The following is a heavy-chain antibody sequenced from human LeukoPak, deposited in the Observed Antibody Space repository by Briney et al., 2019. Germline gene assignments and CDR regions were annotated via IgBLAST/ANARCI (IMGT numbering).Heavy chain of an antibody. J-gene: IGHJ5*02. D-gene: IGHD4-17*01. CDR1: GGSISRYY. Sequence: SETLSLTCTVSGGSISRYYWSWIRQPPGKGLEWIGYIYYSGSTNYYPSLKSRVTISVNTSKNQFSLKVNSVTAADTAVYYCVRTKSGTYGWFDPWGQGTLVTVSS. CDR3: VRTKSGTYGWFDP. V-gene: IGHV4-59*01. CDR2: IYYSGST.